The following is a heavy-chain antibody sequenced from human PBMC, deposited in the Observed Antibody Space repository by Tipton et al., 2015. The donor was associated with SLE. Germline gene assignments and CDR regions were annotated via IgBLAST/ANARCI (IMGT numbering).Heavy chain of an antibody. D-gene: IGHD4-11*01. V-gene: IGHV4-4*07. CDR3: AREFLNPVTTVHYYFDL. J-gene: IGHJ2*01. CDR2: IDTHKNT. Sequence: TLSLTCTVSGGSISSYYWSWIRQPAGGGLEWIGRIDTHKNTNNNPSLKSRVTMSVDTSKNHFSLKLISVTAADTAVYYCAREFLNPVTTVHYYFDLWGRGTLVTVSS. CDR1: GGSISSYY.